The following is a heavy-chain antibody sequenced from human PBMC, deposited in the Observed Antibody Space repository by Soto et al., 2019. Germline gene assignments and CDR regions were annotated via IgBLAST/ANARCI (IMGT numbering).Heavy chain of an antibody. V-gene: IGHV3-33*01. D-gene: IGHD3-3*01. CDR1: GFTFSSYG. Sequence: GGSLRLSCAASGFTFSSYGMHWVRQAPGKGLEWVAVIWYDGSNKYYADSVKGRFTISRDNSKNTLYLQMNSLRAEDTAVYYCARGYYDFWRDFDYWGQGTLVTVSS. CDR2: IWYDGSNK. J-gene: IGHJ4*02. CDR3: ARGYYDFWRDFDY.